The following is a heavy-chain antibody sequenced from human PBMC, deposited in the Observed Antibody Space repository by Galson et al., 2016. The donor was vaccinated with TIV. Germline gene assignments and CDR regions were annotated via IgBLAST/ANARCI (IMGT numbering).Heavy chain of an antibody. D-gene: IGHD3-10*01. CDR3: ARGRGYSFGSGSSYFDY. J-gene: IGHJ4*02. V-gene: IGHV1-69*06. Sequence: SVKVSCKASGGIFSNFVISWVRQAPGQGLEWMGSINPIFGTANYAQKFQGRVTITADTSTSTFYTDLSSLRSEDTAIYYCARGRGYSFGSGSSYFDYRGQGSLVTVSS. CDR1: GGIFSNFV. CDR2: INPIFGTA.